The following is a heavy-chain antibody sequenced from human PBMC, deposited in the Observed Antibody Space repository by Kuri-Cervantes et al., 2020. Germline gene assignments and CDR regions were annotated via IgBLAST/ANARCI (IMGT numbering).Heavy chain of an antibody. CDR3: ARGLALSTYWFDL. CDR2: ILPGFGDT. V-gene: IGHV1-69*05. Sequence: SVKVSCKASGGAISSNGFSWVRQAPGQGLEWMGGILPGFGDTRYAQTFQGRVTITMDESANTVYMELRSLRSDDTAMFYCARGLALSTYWFDLWGQGTLVTVSS. CDR1: GGAISSNG. J-gene: IGHJ5*02.